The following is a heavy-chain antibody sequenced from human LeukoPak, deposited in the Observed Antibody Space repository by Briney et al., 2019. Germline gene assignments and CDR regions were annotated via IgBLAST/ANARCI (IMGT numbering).Heavy chain of an antibody. J-gene: IGHJ4*02. V-gene: IGHV4-34*01. CDR1: GGSFSGYY. CDR2: INHSGST. D-gene: IGHD5-18*01. Sequence: SETLSLTCAVYGGSFSGYYWSWIRQPPGKGLEWIGEINHSGSTNYNPSLKSRVTISVDTSKNQFSLKLSSVTAADTAVYYCARRYSYGSGPFDYWGQGTLVTVFS. CDR3: ARRYSYGSGPFDY.